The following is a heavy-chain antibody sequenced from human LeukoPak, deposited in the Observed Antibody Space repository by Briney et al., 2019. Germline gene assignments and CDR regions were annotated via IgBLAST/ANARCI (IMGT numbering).Heavy chain of an antibody. CDR3: SRGGYSYEYYYYYYYMDV. CDR2: INPHSGNT. J-gene: IGHJ6*03. V-gene: IGHV1-8*01. CDR1: GYTFTSYD. Sequence: GASVKVSCKAFGYTFTSYDINWVRQATGQGLEWMGLINPHSGNTGYAQKFQGRVTMTRNTSISTAYMELSSLRSEDTAVYYCSRGGYSYEYYYYYYYMDVWGKGTTVTVSS. D-gene: IGHD5-18*01.